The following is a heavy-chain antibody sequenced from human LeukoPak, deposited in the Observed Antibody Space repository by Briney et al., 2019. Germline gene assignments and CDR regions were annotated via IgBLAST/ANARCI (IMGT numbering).Heavy chain of an antibody. CDR1: GFTFSSYG. V-gene: IGHV3-30*02. CDR2: IRYDGSNK. D-gene: IGHD2-2*01. J-gene: IGHJ4*02. Sequence: GGSLRLSCAASGFTFSSYGMHWVRQAPGKGLEWVAFIRYDGSNKYYADSVKGRFTISRDNSKNTLYLQMNSLRAEDTAVYYCANDLGYCSSTSCFWGQGTLVTVSS. CDR3: ANDLGYCSSTSCF.